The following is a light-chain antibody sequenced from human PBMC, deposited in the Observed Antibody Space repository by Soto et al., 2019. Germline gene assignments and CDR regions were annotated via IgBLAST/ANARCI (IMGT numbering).Light chain of an antibody. CDR3: QQYGSSPWT. Sequence: EIVLTQSPGTLSLSPGERATLSCRASQSVSSSYLAWYQQKPGQAPRLLIYGASSRATGIPDRFSGSGSGTDFTXTIXRLEPEDFAVYYCQQYGSSPWTFGQGTKVEIK. V-gene: IGKV3-20*01. J-gene: IGKJ1*01. CDR1: QSVSSSY. CDR2: GAS.